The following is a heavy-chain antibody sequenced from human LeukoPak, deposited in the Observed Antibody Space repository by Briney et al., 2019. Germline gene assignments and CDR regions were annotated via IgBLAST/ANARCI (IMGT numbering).Heavy chain of an antibody. J-gene: IGHJ4*02. CDR2: IYYSGST. D-gene: IGHD5-12*01. CDR3: ARLSDRGYEIDY. Sequence: KPSETLSLTCTVSGGSISSSSYYWGWIRQPPGKGLEWIGSIYYSGSTYYNPSLKSRVTISVDTSKNQFSLKLSSVTAADTAVYYCARLSDRGYEIDYWGQGTLVTVSS. CDR1: GGSISSSSYY. V-gene: IGHV4-39*07.